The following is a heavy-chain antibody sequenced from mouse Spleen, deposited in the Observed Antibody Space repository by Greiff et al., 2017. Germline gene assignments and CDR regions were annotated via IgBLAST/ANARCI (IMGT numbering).Heavy chain of an antibody. CDR2: INPYNDGT. CDR3: RFITTVVATGDYFDY. D-gene: IGHD1-1*01. V-gene: IGHV1-14*01. CDR1: GYTFTSYV. J-gene: IGHJ2*01. Sequence: EVKLMESGPELVKPGASVKMSCKASGYTFTSYVMHWVKQKPGQGLEWIGYINPYNDGTKYNEKFKGKATLTSDKSSSTAYMELSSLTSEDSAVYYCRFITTVVATGDYFDYWGQGTTLTVSS.